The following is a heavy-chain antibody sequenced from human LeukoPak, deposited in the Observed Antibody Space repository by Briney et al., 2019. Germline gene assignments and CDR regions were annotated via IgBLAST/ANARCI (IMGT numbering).Heavy chain of an antibody. CDR3: ARDAHSAFDI. CDR1: GFTFSSYA. J-gene: IGHJ3*02. Sequence: PGRSLRLSCAASGFTFSSYAMHWVRQAPGKGLEWVAVISYDGSSKYYADSVKGRFTISRDNSKNTLYLQMNSLRAEDTAVYYCARDAHSAFDIWGQGTMVTVSS. CDR2: ISYDGSSK. V-gene: IGHV3-30-3*01.